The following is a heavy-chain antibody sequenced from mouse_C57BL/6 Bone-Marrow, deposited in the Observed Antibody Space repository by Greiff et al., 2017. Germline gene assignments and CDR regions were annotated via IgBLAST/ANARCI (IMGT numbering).Heavy chain of an antibody. J-gene: IGHJ2*01. CDR1: GYSITSGYY. V-gene: IGHV3-6*01. Sequence: EVQLVESGPGLVKPSQSLSLSCSVSGYSITSGYYWNWIRQFPGNNLEWMGYIRYDGSTNYNPSLKNQTSITRDTSTNQYFLKLNSVTSEDTATYYCARGRNSFDYWGQGTTLTVSS. CDR2: IRYDGST. CDR3: ARGRNSFDY.